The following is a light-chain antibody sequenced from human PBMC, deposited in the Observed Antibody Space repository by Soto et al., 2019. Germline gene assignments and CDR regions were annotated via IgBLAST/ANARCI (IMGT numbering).Light chain of an antibody. V-gene: IGKV1-5*01. CDR1: QSISSW. CDR3: QQYNSYPLT. J-gene: IGKJ4*01. Sequence: DIQMTQSPSTLSASVGDRVTITCRASQSISSWLAWYQQKPGKAPKLLIYDASSLESGVPSRFSGSGSGTEFTLTISSLQPDVFATYYCQQYNSYPLTFSGGTKVEIK. CDR2: DAS.